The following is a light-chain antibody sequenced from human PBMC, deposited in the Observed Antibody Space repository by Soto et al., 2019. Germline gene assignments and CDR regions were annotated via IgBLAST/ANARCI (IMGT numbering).Light chain of an antibody. Sequence: QSVLTQPPSASATPGQRVSISCSGGSSNIGGFPVNWYQHLPGMAPKLLIYQNTQRPSGVPDRFSGSKSGTSASLAISGLQPEDEGDYYCAAWDDSLSGVIFGGGTKLTVL. CDR3: AAWDDSLSGVI. J-gene: IGLJ2*01. CDR2: QNT. CDR1: SSNIGGFP. V-gene: IGLV1-44*01.